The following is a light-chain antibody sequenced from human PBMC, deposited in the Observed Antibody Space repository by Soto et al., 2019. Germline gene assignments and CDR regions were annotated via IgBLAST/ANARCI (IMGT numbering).Light chain of an antibody. J-gene: IGLJ3*02. CDR2: DVS. CDR3: CSYTSSVTGV. Sequence: QSALTQPASVSGSPGQSITISCTGTSSDIGGYNYVSWYQQHPGKAPKLIIHDVSDRPSGVSNRFSASKSGNTASLTISGLQAEDEADYYCCSYTSSVTGVFGGGTQLTVL. CDR1: SSDIGGYNY. V-gene: IGLV2-14*01.